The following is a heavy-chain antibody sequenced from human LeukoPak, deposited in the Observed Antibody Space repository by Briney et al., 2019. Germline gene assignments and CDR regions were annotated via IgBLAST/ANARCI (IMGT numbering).Heavy chain of an antibody. CDR3: AREDGYYFDY. J-gene: IGHJ4*02. D-gene: IGHD3-10*01. V-gene: IGHV3-30*04. CDR1: GFTFSSYA. CDR2: ISYDGSIK. Sequence: GRSLRLCRAASGFTFSSYAMHWVRQAPGKGLEWVAVISYDGSIKYYADSVKGRFTISRDSSKNTLYLQMSSVRAEDTAVYYCAREDGYYFDYWGQGTLVTASS.